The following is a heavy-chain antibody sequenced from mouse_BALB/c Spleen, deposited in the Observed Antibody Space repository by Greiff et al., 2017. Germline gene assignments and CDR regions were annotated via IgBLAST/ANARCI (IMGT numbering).Heavy chain of an antibody. Sequence: QVQLKESGAELVRPGSSVKISCKASGYAFSSYWMNWVKQRPGQGLEWIGQIYPGDGDTNYNGKFKGKATLTADKSSSTAYMQLSSLTSEDSAVYFCARYYYGSSWFAYWGQGTLVTVSA. CDR2: IYPGDGDT. CDR3: ARYYYGSSWFAY. CDR1: GYAFSSYW. J-gene: IGHJ3*01. V-gene: IGHV1-80*01. D-gene: IGHD1-1*01.